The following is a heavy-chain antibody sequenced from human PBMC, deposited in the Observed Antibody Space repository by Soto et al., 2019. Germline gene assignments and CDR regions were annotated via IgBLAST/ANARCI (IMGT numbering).Heavy chain of an antibody. V-gene: IGHV4-30-4*01. CDR3: ARYCSSTSCLNFDY. CDR1: GGSLSSGNYY. CDR2: IDYSGNT. D-gene: IGHD2-2*01. Sequence: SETLSLTCSVSGGSLSSGNYYWSWIRQPPGQGPEWIGYIDYSGNTFYNPSLKSRLTILVDTPKKQFSLKLTSVTPADTAVYYCARYCSSTSCLNFDYWGQGILVTVSS. J-gene: IGHJ4*02.